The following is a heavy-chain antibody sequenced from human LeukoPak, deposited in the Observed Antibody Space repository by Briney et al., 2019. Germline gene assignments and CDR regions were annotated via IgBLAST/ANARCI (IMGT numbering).Heavy chain of an antibody. V-gene: IGHV4-59*11. J-gene: IGHJ3*02. CDR3: ARDLVTVTKGFDI. CDR1: DDSFSSHY. Sequence: NTSETLSLTCAVSDDSFSSHYWTWIRRPPGKGLEWIGYISYIGRTNYDPSLKSRVTISIDTSKNQFSLKLTSVTAADTAVYYCARDLVTVTKGFDIWGQGTMVSVSS. D-gene: IGHD4-17*01. CDR2: ISYIGRT.